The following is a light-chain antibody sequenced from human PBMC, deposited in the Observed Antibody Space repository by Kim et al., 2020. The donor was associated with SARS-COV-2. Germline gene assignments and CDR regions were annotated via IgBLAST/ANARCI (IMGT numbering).Light chain of an antibody. J-gene: IGKJ1*01. CDR3: QQYHNWPPGT. V-gene: IGKV3-15*01. CDR2: GAS. Sequence: EIVMTQSPATLSVSPGEGATLSCRASQAVAYNLAWYQQKPGQAPRLLISGASTWATGIPARFSGSGSGTEFTLTISSLQSEDSAVYYCQQYHNWPPGTFGQGTKVDIK. CDR1: QAVAYN.